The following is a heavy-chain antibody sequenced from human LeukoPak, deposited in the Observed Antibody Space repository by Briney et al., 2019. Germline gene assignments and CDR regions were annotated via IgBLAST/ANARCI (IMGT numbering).Heavy chain of an antibody. CDR3: AGLYYDILTGYTSSFDY. CDR1: GYSISSGYY. D-gene: IGHD3-9*01. J-gene: IGHJ4*02. CDR2: IYRSGST. Sequence: PSETLSLTCAVSGYSISSGYYWGWIRQPPGKGLEWIGSIYRSGSTYYNPSLKSRVTISVDTSKNQFSLKLSSVTAADTAVYYCAGLYYDILTGYTSSFDYWGQGTLVTVSS. V-gene: IGHV4-38-2*01.